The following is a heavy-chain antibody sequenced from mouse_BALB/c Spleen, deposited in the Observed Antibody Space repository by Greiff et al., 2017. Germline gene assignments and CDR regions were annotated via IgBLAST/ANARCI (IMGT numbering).Heavy chain of an antibody. J-gene: IGHJ4*01. V-gene: IGHV14-3*02. CDR3: ARSGGNYAMDY. D-gene: IGHD3-1*01. CDR2: IDPANGYT. Sequence: VQLQQSGAELVKPGASVKLSCTASGFNFNDTYMHWVKQRPEQGLEWIGRIDPANGYTKYDQKFQGKATITADTSSNTAYLQLSSLTSEDTAVYYCARSGGNYAMDYWGQGTTVTVSS. CDR1: GFNFNDTY.